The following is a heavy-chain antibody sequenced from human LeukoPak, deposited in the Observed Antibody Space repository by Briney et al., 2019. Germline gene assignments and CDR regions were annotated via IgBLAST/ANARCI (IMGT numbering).Heavy chain of an antibody. CDR2: ISYDGSNK. CDR3: AKVSCTTSCYPNYYFDY. Sequence: GGSLRLSCAASGFTFSTYGMHWVRQAPGKGLEWVAVISYDGSNKYYADSVKGRFTISRDNSKNTLYLQMNSLRAEDTAVYYCAKVSCTTSCYPNYYFDYWGQGTLITVSS. CDR1: GFTFSTYG. V-gene: IGHV3-30*18. D-gene: IGHD2-2*01. J-gene: IGHJ4*02.